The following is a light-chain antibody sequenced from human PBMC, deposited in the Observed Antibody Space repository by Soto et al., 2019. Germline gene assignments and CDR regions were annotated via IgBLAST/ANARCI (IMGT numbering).Light chain of an antibody. Sequence: EIVLTQSPATLSLSPGARATLSCRASQSVGTYLAWYQQKPGQSPRLLMFDVSNRATGIPARFSGSGSGTDFTLTISSLEPEDFGVYYCQHRSIWPVSFGQGTRLEI. J-gene: IGKJ5*01. CDR1: QSVGTY. CDR3: QHRSIWPVS. CDR2: DVS. V-gene: IGKV3-11*01.